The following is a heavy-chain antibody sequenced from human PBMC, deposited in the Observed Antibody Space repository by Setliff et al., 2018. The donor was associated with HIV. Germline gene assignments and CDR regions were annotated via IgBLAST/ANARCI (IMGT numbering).Heavy chain of an antibody. CDR3: ARDPYDTSGYSNYYFDL. D-gene: IGHD3-22*01. Sequence: PSETPSLTCTVSGASISSGDYYWTWIRQPPGKGLEWIGYIYYSGSTYYNPSLKSRVTISVDTSKNQFSLKLNSVTAADTAVYYCARDPYDTSGYSNYYFDLWGRGTLVTVSS. CDR2: IYYSGST. V-gene: IGHV4-30-4*08. CDR1: GASISSGDYY. J-gene: IGHJ2*01.